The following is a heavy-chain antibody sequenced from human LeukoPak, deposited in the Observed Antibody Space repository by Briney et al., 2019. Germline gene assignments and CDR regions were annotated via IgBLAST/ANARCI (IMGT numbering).Heavy chain of an antibody. D-gene: IGHD3-22*01. V-gene: IGHV3-23*01. CDR1: GFTFSSYA. CDR2: ISGSGGST. Sequence: GGSLRLSCAASGFTFSSYAMSWVRQAPGKGLEWVSAISGSGGSTYYTDSVKGRFTISRDSSKNTLYLQMNSLRAEDTAVYYCARGSGYFLDFDYWGQGTLVTVSS. J-gene: IGHJ4*02. CDR3: ARGSGYFLDFDY.